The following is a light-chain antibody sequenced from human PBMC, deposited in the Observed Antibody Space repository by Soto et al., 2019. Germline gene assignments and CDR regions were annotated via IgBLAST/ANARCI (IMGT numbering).Light chain of an antibody. CDR2: RAS. CDR3: QQYDTSPPLYT. V-gene: IGKV3-20*01. Sequence: VLTQSPGTLSLSPGERATLSCRASQTVDSTYLAWYQQKPGQAPRLLIYRASSRAAGVPDRFSGSGSGTDFTLTISKLDPEDFAVYYCQQYDTSPPLYTFGQGTKLEIK. J-gene: IGKJ2*01. CDR1: QTVDSTY.